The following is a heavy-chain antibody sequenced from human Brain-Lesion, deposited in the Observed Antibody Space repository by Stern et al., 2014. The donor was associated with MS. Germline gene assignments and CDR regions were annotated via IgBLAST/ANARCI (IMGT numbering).Heavy chain of an antibody. CDR1: GYTFTGYY. V-gene: IGHV1-2*04. CDR3: ATYYYDSTGYNDF. J-gene: IGHJ4*02. Sequence: VHLVESGAEVKKPGASVKVSCKASGYTFTGYYMHWVRQAPGQRLEWMGWINPKSGGTNYAQKFQGWVTMTRDTSINTAYMELSRLRSDDTAVYYCATYYYDSTGYNDFWGQGTLVTVSS. D-gene: IGHD3-22*01. CDR2: INPKSGGT.